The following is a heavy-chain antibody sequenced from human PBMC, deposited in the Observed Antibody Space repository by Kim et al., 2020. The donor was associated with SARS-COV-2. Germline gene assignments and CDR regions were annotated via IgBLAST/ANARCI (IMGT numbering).Heavy chain of an antibody. V-gene: IGHV1-69*02. J-gene: IGHJ3*01. Sequence: KFQGRVTITADKSTSTAYMGLSSLRSEDTAVYYCASNVEAMGRDDAFDVWGQGTMVTVSS. CDR3: ASNVEAMGRDDAFDV. D-gene: IGHD5-18*01.